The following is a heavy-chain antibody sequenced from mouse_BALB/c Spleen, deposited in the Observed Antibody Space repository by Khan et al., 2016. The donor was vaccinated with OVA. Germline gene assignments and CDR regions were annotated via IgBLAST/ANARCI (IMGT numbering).Heavy chain of an antibody. CDR1: GYTFTDYG. D-gene: IGHD2-1*01. Sequence: QIQLVQSGPELKKPGETVKISCKASGYTFTDYGMNWVKQAPGKGLKWMGWINTFTGEPTYADDFKGRFAFSLETSASTAYLQNINLRDEDSATYFCARRGNYAYYFAMDYWGQGTSVTVSS. J-gene: IGHJ4*01. CDR2: INTFTGEP. V-gene: IGHV9-3-1*01. CDR3: ARRGNYAYYFAMDY.